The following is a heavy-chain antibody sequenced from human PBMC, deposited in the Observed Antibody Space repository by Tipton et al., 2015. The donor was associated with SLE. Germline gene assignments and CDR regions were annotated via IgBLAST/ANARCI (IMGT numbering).Heavy chain of an antibody. CDR1: GGSFSGYY. CDR2: IYDRGPT. CDR3: ARDRLGGPFDS. V-gene: IGHV4-59*01. Sequence: TLSLTCTVSGGSFSGYYWNWIRQPPGGGLEWIGYIYDRGPTNFNPPRKSRVHISEHTSKNQFSLRLSSVTAADTAVYYCARDRLGGPFDSWGQGTLVPVSS. J-gene: IGHJ4*02. D-gene: IGHD1-26*01.